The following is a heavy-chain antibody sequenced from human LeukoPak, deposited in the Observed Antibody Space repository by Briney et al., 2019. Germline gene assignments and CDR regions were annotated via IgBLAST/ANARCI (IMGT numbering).Heavy chain of an antibody. V-gene: IGHV1-2*02. CDR3: ARINYDSSGAKYYFDY. CDR2: INPNSGGT. Sequence: VASVKVSCKASGYTFTGYYMHWVRQAPGQGLEWMGWINPNSGGTNYAQKFQGRVTMTRDTSISTAYVELSRLRSDDTAVYYCARINYDSSGAKYYFDYWGQGTLVTVSS. CDR1: GYTFTGYY. D-gene: IGHD3-22*01. J-gene: IGHJ4*02.